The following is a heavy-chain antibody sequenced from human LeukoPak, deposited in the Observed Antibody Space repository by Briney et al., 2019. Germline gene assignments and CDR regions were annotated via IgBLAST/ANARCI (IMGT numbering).Heavy chain of an antibody. D-gene: IGHD3-22*01. Sequence: GGSLRLSCAASGFTFSSYSMNWVRQAPGKGLEWVSSISSSSSYIYYADSVKGRFTISRDNAKNSLYLQMNSLRAEDTAVYYCARGRGHPGGYYDSSGYYPFDYWGQGTLVTVSS. V-gene: IGHV3-21*01. CDR3: ARGRGHPGGYYDSSGYYPFDY. CDR2: ISSSSSYI. J-gene: IGHJ4*02. CDR1: GFTFSSYS.